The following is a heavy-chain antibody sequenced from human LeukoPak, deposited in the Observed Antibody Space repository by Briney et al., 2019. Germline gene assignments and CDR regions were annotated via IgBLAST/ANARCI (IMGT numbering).Heavy chain of an antibody. J-gene: IGHJ4*02. CDR2: LNPHSGNT. D-gene: IGHD3-10*01. V-gene: IGHV1-8*01. CDR3: ARRIISDY. Sequence: ASVKVSCKASGYTFTNYDINWVRQATGQGLEWMGWLNPHSGNTGYAQKFQGRVTMTRDTSISTAYMELSSLRSDDTAVYYCARRIISDYWGQGSLVTVSS. CDR1: GYTFTNYD.